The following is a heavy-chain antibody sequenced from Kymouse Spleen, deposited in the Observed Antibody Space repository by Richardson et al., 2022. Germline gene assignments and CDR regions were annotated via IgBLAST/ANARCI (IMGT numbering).Heavy chain of an antibody. Sequence: QVQLVESGGGVVQPGRSLRLSCAASGFTFSSYGMHWVRQAPGKGLEWVAVISYDGSNKYYADSVKGRFTISRDNSKNTLYLQMNSLRAEDTAVYYCAKDLGGSGSPRSMDVWGQGTTVTVSS. CDR3: AKDLGGSGSPRSMDV. V-gene: IGHV3-30*18. CDR2: ISYDGSNK. CDR1: GFTFSSYG. J-gene: IGHJ6*02. D-gene: IGHD3-10*01.